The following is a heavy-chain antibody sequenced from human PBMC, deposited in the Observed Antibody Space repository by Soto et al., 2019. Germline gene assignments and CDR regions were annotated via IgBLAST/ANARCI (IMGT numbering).Heavy chain of an antibody. CDR2: IIPVFQTA. Sequence: QEQLVQSGAEVKKPGSSVKVSCKASGGLFSSYPISWVRQVPGQGLEWMGGIIPVFQTAYYTQRFQGRVTITGDESTNTAYRERSSLRSEATAIDYWARGGSGYTWFNEFGGQGTLVTVSS. D-gene: IGHD3-22*01. CDR3: ARGGSGYTWFNEF. V-gene: IGHV1-69*01. CDR1: GGLFSSYP. J-gene: IGHJ4*02.